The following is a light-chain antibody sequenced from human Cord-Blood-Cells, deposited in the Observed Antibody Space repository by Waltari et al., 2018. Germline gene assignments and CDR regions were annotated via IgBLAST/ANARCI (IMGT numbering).Light chain of an antibody. CDR3: QQYNNWPYT. Sequence: EIVMTQSPATLSVCPGARPTLSCRPSQIVSSNLAGYQQQPGQAPSLLIYGASPRPTGIPVRFSGSGSGTEFTLTISCLQSEDFAVYYCQQYNNWPYTFGQGTKLEIK. V-gene: IGKV3-15*01. CDR1: QIVSSN. CDR2: GAS. J-gene: IGKJ2*01.